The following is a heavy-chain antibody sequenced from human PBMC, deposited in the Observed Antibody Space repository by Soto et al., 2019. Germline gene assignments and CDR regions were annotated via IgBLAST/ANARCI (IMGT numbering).Heavy chain of an antibody. V-gene: IGHV4-30-4*01. Sequence: QVRLQESGPGLVKPSETLSLTCSVSGGSISVGDYYWSWIRQPPGKGLEWIGYIYNNGYTDYNPSLQSRVSNSVDTSKNQFYLRLSSVTAADTAVYYCARENCGGGDCSTIDYWGQGTLATVSS. CDR2: IYNNGYT. CDR3: ARENCGGGDCSTIDY. CDR1: GGSISVGDYY. J-gene: IGHJ4*02. D-gene: IGHD2-21*01.